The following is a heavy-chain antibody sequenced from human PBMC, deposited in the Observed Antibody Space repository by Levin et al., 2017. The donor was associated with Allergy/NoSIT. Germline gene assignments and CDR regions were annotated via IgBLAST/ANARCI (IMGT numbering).Heavy chain of an antibody. V-gene: IGHV5-51*01. CDR2: IYPGDSNT. D-gene: IGHD2-21*01. CDR1: GYDFTKYW. CDR3: SRQWGGAYSASPYYFEK. Sequence: GESLKISCKAFGYDFTKYWIAWVRQMPGKGLEWMGTIYPGDSNTRYSPSFQGQVTISADKSANTASLLWSSVTASDTAIYFCSRQWGGAYSASPYYFEKWGQGTLVTVSS. J-gene: IGHJ4*02.